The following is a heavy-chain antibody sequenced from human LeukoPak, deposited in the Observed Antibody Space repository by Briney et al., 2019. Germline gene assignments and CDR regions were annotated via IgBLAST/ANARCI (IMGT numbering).Heavy chain of an antibody. J-gene: IGHJ5*02. CDR3: ARLRYYYDSSGLRGVLYGFDP. D-gene: IGHD3-22*01. CDR2: IKQDGSEK. CDR1: GFTFSSYW. Sequence: GGSLRLSCAASGFTFSSYWMSWVRQAPGKGLEWVANIKQDGSEKYYVDSVKGRFTISRDNAKNSLYLQMNSLRAEDTAVYYCARLRYYYDSSGLRGVLYGFDPWGQGTLVTVSS. V-gene: IGHV3-7*01.